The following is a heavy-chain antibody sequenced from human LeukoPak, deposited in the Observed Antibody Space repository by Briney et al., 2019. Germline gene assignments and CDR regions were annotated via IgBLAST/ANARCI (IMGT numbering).Heavy chain of an antibody. CDR1: GFTFNSFA. Sequence: GGSLTLSCEATGFTFNSFAMSWVRQVPGKGLDWVSSISGSGGSTYYPDSVKGRFTISRDNSKNTLYLQMNSLRAEDTAVYYCARTNWNYAHFDYWGQGTLVTVSS. CDR3: ARTNWNYAHFDY. D-gene: IGHD1-7*01. J-gene: IGHJ4*02. CDR2: ISGSGGST. V-gene: IGHV3-23*01.